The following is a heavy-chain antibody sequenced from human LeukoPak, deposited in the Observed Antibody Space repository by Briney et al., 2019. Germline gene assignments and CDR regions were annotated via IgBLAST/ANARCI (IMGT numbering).Heavy chain of an antibody. V-gene: IGHV3-74*01. Sequence: GGSLRLSCAGTGFAFSSSWMHWVRQAPGKGLVWVSRMNSDGTTTNYADSVKGRFTISRDNAKNTLYLQMNSLTVEDTAVYYCTIAGSYRFDYWGQGTLVTVSP. CDR1: GFAFSSSW. D-gene: IGHD3-16*02. J-gene: IGHJ4*02. CDR2: MNSDGTTT. CDR3: TIAGSYRFDY.